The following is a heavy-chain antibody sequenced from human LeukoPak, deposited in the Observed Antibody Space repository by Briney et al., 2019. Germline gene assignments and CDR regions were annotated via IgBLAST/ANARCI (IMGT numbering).Heavy chain of an antibody. V-gene: IGHV4-31*03. CDR3: ARGLIPATDSYFDY. J-gene: IGHJ4*02. CDR2: IYYSGST. CDR1: GGSISSGGYY. Sequence: SQTLSLTCTVSGGSISSGGYYWSWIRQHPGKGLEWIGYIYYSGSTYYNPSLKSRVTISVDTSKNQFSLKLSSVTAADTAVYYCARGLIPATDSYFDYWGQGTLVTVSS. D-gene: IGHD2-2*01.